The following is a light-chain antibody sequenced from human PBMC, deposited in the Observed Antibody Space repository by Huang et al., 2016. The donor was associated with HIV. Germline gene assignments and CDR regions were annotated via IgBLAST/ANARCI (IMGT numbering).Light chain of an antibody. J-gene: IGKJ5*01. CDR3: QQGSNWPPFT. CDR2: DAS. CDR1: QSVGSY. Sequence: EIVLTQSPATLSLSPGDRATLSCRASQSVGSYLAWYQHQPGQSPRLLISDASKSATGGPARFSGSGCGPEFTLTISGLEPEDVAVYLCQQGSNWPPFTFGQGTRLEIK. V-gene: IGKV3-11*01.